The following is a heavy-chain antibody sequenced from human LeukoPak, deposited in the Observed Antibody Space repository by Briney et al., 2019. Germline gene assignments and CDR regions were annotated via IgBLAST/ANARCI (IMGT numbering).Heavy chain of an antibody. Sequence: SETLSLTCTVSGGSISSGSYYWSWIRQPAGTGLEWIGRVYSSGSTNYNPSLKSRVTISVDTSKNQFSLKLSSVTAADTAVYYCASIYYYDSAPFDPWGQGTLVTVSS. V-gene: IGHV4-61*02. CDR2: VYSSGST. D-gene: IGHD3-22*01. CDR3: ASIYYYDSAPFDP. J-gene: IGHJ5*02. CDR1: GGSISSGSYY.